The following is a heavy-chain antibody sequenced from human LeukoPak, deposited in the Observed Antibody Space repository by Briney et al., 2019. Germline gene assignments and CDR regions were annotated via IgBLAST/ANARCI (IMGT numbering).Heavy chain of an antibody. J-gene: IGHJ4*02. Sequence: GGSLRLSCAASGFTFSRNGIHWVRQAPGKGLEWVAVIWYDGSKKYYADSVKGRFTISRDNSKNTLYLQMNSLRAEDTAVYYCAKIGPLDYVFDHWGQGTLVTVSS. CDR3: AKIGPLDYVFDH. CDR2: IWYDGSKK. CDR1: GFTFSRNG. D-gene: IGHD3-10*02. V-gene: IGHV3-33*06.